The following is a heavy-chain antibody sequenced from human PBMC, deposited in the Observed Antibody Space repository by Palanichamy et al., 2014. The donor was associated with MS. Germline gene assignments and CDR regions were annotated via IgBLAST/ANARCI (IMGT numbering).Heavy chain of an antibody. CDR1: GDSINSNNYY. CDR3: ARYSSGWFWGGTFFEY. D-gene: IGHD6-19*01. J-gene: IGHJ4*02. Sequence: QLQLQESGPGLVKPSETLSLTCSVSGDSINSNNYYWGWIRQPPGEGLEWIGSTSYGGDTHYNPSLKSRITISVDTSRNQFSLKLSSVTAADTAMYYCARYSSGWFWGGTFFEYWGRGTLVTVSS. CDR2: TSYGGDT. V-gene: IGHV4-39*07.